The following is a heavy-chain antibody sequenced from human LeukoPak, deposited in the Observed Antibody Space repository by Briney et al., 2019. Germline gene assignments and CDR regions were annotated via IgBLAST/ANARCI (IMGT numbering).Heavy chain of an antibody. V-gene: IGHV4-34*01. CDR2: INHSGST. D-gene: IGHD3-10*01. Sequence: SETLSLTCAVYGGSFSGYYWSGLPHPPGRGLEWVGEINHSGSTNYNPSRKSRVTISVDTSKNQFSLKVSTVTAEDTAVYYCARDGGGSWFGELLAPDYWGQGTLVTVSS. CDR3: ARDGGGSWFGELLAPDY. J-gene: IGHJ4*02. CDR1: GGSFSGYY.